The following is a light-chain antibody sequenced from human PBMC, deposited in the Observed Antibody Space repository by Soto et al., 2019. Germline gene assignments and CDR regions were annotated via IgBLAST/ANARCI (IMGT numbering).Light chain of an antibody. CDR2: EVS. J-gene: IGLJ3*02. Sequence: QSALTQPASVSGSPGQSITIYCTGTSGDVGGYKFVSWYQQHPGKAPKLMIYEVSNRPSGVSSRFSGSKSGNTASLTVSGLQAEDEADYYCSSHAGSNNLVFGGGTKVTVL. CDR1: SGDVGGYKF. CDR3: SSHAGSNNLV. V-gene: IGLV2-14*01.